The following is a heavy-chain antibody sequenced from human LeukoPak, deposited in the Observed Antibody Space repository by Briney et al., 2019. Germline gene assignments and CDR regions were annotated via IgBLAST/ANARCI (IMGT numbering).Heavy chain of an antibody. CDR2: IRSKTEGETK. D-gene: IGHD1-1*01. CDR1: RITFRNAW. V-gene: IGHV3-15*01. CDR3: ATGVVTGTSR. Sequence: GGSLRLSCAVARITFRNAWISWVRQAPGKWLEWVARIRSKTEGETKEYAASVKGRFTISRDDSRSRLYLQMNSLKTEDTAVYYCATGVVTGTSRWGQGTLVTASS. J-gene: IGHJ4*02.